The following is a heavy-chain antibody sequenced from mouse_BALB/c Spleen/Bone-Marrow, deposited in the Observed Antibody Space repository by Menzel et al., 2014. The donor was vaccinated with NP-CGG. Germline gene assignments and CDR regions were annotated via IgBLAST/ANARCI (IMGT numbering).Heavy chain of an antibody. D-gene: IGHD2-1*01. J-gene: IGHJ1*01. V-gene: IGHV1-9*01. CDR3: ARRYGKDWYFDV. CDR2: ILPGSASN. Sequence: VKLMESGAELMKPGASVKISCKATGYTFSGYWIEWVKQRPGHGLEWIGEILPGSASNKYNEKFKGKVTFIADTSSXTACLQHSSLTTEDSAVNYCARRYGKDWYFDVWGAGTTVTVSS. CDR1: GYTFSGYW.